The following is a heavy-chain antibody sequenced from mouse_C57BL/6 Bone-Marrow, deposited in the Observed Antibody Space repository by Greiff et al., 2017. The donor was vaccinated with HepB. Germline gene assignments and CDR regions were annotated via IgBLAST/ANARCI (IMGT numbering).Heavy chain of an antibody. CDR2: ISGGGGNT. V-gene: IGHV5-9*01. CDR3: ARRGYYYGSSFAY. D-gene: IGHD1-1*01. CDR1: GFTFSSYT. J-gene: IGHJ3*01. Sequence: EVMLVESGGGLVKPGGSLKLSCAASGFTFSSYTMSWVRQTPEKRLEWVATISGGGGNTYYPDSVKGRFTISRDNAKNTLYLQMSSLRSEDTALYYCARRGYYYGSSFAYWGQGTLVTVSA.